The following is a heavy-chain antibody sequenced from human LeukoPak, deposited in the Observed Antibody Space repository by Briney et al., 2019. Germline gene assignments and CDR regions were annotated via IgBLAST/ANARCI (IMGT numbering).Heavy chain of an antibody. V-gene: IGHV2-70*11. CDR3: ARILGIAAAGTIGAFDI. J-gene: IGHJ3*02. Sequence: SGPALVKPTQTLTLTCTFSGFSLSTSGMCVSWIRQPPGKALEWLARIDWDDDKYYSTSLKTRLTISKDTSKNRVALTMTNMDPVDTATYYCARILGIAAAGTIGAFDIWGQGTMATVSS. D-gene: IGHD6-13*01. CDR2: IDWDDDK. CDR1: GFSLSTSGMC.